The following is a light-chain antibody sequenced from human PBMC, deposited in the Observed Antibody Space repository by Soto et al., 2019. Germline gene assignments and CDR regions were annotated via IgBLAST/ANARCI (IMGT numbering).Light chain of an antibody. CDR3: QQRSNWPIT. CDR1: QTVSSSF. J-gene: IGKJ5*01. Sequence: EIVLTQSPGTLSLSPGERATLSCRASQTVSSSFLAWYQQKPGQAPRLFIYGASSRATGIPDRFSGSGSGTDFTLTINNLDPEDFAVYYCQQRSNWPITFGQGTRLEI. V-gene: IGKV3D-20*02. CDR2: GAS.